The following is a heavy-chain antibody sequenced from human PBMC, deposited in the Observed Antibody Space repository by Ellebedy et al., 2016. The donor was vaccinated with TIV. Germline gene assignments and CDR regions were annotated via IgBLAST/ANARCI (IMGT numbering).Heavy chain of an antibody. V-gene: IGHV4-34*01. CDR3: ARAFQYSSGWAFDY. CDR2: INHSGST. J-gene: IGHJ4*02. D-gene: IGHD6-19*01. CDR1: GGSLSSDY. Sequence: MPSETLSLTCAVHGGSLSSDYWSWIRQSPEKGLEWIGEINHSGSTSYNPSLKSRVRISVDTPKKQFSLKLSSVTAADTAVYYCARAFQYSSGWAFDYWGQGTPVTVSS.